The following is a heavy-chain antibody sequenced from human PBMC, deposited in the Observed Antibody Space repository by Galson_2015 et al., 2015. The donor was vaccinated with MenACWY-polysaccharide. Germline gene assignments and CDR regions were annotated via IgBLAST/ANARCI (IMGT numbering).Heavy chain of an antibody. J-gene: IGHJ4*02. CDR2: ISYDGKNK. Sequence: SLRLSCAVSGFAFSNYAIHWVRQAPGKGLEWVAVISYDGKNKYYAEAVKGRFTISRDNSKKTLDMQMNSLTPEDTAVYHCARGYGNWAFDLWGQGTLVSVSS. V-gene: IGHV3-30*03. CDR1: GFAFSNYA. D-gene: IGHD7-27*01. CDR3: ARGYGNWAFDL.